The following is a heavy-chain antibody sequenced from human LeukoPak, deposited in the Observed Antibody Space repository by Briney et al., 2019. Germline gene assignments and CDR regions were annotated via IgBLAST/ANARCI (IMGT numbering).Heavy chain of an antibody. D-gene: IGHD3-10*01. CDR2: INHSGST. V-gene: IGHV4-34*01. CDR1: GGSFSGYY. Sequence: SETLSLTCAVYGGSFSGYYWSWIRQPPGKGLEWIGEINHSGSTNYNPSLKSRVTISVDTSKNQFSLKLSSVTAADTAVYYCARGLYYYVSGSQKSYFDYWGQGTLVTVSS. CDR3: ARGLYYYVSGSQKSYFDY. J-gene: IGHJ4*02.